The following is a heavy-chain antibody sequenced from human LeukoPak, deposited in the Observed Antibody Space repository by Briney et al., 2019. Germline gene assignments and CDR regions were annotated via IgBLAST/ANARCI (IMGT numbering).Heavy chain of an antibody. CDR2: IYSGGST. CDR3: ASGSGSYRTPYYYMDV. CDR1: GFTFSSYW. D-gene: IGHD3-10*01. J-gene: IGHJ6*03. V-gene: IGHV3-53*01. Sequence: GGSLRLSCAASGFTFSSYWMHWVRQAPGKGLEWVSIIYSGGSTNYADSVKGRFTISRDNSKNTLYLQMNSLRAEDTAVYYCASGSGSYRTPYYYMDVWGKGTTVTVSS.